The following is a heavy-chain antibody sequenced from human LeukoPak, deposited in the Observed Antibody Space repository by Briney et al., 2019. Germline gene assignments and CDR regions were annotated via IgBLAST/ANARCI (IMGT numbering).Heavy chain of an antibody. V-gene: IGHV3-30*02. CDR2: IRYDGSNK. CDR1: GFIFSNYA. J-gene: IGHJ4*02. CDR3: AKAIHSSSSGVVDY. Sequence: SGGSLRLSCAASGFIFSNYAMHCVRQAPGKGLEWVTFIRYDGSNKYYAESVKGRFTISRDNSKNTLYLQMNSLRAEDTAVYYCAKAIHSSSSGVVDYWGQGTRVTVSS. D-gene: IGHD6-6*01.